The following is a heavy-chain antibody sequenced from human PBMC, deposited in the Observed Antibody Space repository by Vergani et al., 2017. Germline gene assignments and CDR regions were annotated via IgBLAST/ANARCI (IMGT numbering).Heavy chain of an antibody. CDR2: IWDDGSKK. V-gene: IGHV3-33*01. CDR3: ARGAGYCSSTSCPPTLRHYYYYMDV. Sequence: QVQLVESGGGVVQPGTSLRLSCAASGFIFKNHGMQWVRQAPGKGLEWVALIWDDGSKKNYGDSMKGRFTISRDSSKNTVYLQMNGLRAEDTAVYYCARGAGYCSSTSCPPTLRHYYYYMDVWGKGTTVTVSS. CDR1: GFIFKNHG. D-gene: IGHD2-2*01. J-gene: IGHJ6*03.